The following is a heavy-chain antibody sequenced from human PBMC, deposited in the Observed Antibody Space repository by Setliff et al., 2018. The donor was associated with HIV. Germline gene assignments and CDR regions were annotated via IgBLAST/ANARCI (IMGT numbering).Heavy chain of an antibody. V-gene: IGHV1-58*02. Sequence: SVKVSCKASGFTFTTSAMQWVRQARGQRLEWIGWIVVGSGNTNYAQKFQERVTITRDMSTSTAYMELSSLRSEDTAVYYCAAAGKSSSWSPHWGQGTLVTVST. D-gene: IGHD6-13*01. CDR2: IVVGSGNT. CDR1: GFTFTTSA. CDR3: AAAGKSSSWSPH. J-gene: IGHJ4*02.